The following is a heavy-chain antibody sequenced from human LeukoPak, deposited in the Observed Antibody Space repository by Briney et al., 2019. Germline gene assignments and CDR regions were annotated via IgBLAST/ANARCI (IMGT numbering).Heavy chain of an antibody. CDR2: IYYSGST. J-gene: IGHJ4*02. CDR3: ARSRDGYPFDY. CDR1: GGSISSYY. V-gene: IGHV4-59*01. D-gene: IGHD5-24*01. Sequence: NPSETLSLTCTVSGGSISSYYWSWIRQPPGKGLEWIGYIYYSGSTNYKPSLKSRVTISVDTSRNQFSLKLRSVNAADTAVYYCARSRDGYPFDYWGQGTLVTVSS.